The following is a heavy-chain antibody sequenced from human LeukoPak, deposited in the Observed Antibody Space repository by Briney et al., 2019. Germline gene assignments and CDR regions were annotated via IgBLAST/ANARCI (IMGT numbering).Heavy chain of an antibody. CDR3: ATNKTMMTAAGMFDP. Sequence: SETLSLTCTVSGASIRTSTYYWGWLRQPPGKGLEWIGSAYSSGSPYYNPSFKSRLTISVDASKNQISLRLRSVTASDTAVYYCATNKTMMTAAGMFDPWGPGTLVTVSS. CDR1: GASIRTSTYY. V-gene: IGHV4-39*01. J-gene: IGHJ5*02. D-gene: IGHD3-22*01. CDR2: AYSSGSP.